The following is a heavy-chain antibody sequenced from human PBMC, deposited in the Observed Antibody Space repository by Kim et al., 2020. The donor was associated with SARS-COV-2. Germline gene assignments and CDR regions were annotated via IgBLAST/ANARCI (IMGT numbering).Heavy chain of an antibody. J-gene: IGHJ5*02. V-gene: IGHV1-18*01. D-gene: IGHD6-19*01. CDR3: ARAIAVAGTDMEFDP. CDR1: GYTFTSYG. CDR2: ISAYNGNT. Sequence: ASVKVSCKASGYTFTSYGISWVRQAPGQGLEWMGWISAYNGNTNYAQKLQGRVTMTTDTSTSTAYMELRSLRSDDTAVYYCARAIAVAGTDMEFDPWGQGTLVIVSS.